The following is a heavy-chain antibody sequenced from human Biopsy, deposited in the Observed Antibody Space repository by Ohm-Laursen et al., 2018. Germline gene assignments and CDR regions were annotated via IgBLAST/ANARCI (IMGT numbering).Heavy chain of an antibody. CDR3: ALGGMRFLEWPDVFFKS. CDR2: INPYNDDT. V-gene: IGHV1-18*04. CDR1: GSTFAGYF. J-gene: IGHJ5*02. D-gene: IGHD3-3*01. Sequence: GPWVKVSCKASGSTFAGYFIHWVRQAPGRGLEWMGWINPYNDDTHYAQKVQGRVTMTTDTSTNTAYMELRSLKSDDTALYYCALGGMRFLEWPDVFFKSWGQGTLVTVSS.